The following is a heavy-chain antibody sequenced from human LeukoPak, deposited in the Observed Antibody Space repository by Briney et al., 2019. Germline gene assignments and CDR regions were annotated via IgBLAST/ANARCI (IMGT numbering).Heavy chain of an antibody. CDR1: GYTFTGYY. J-gene: IGHJ5*02. Sequence: ASVKVSCKASGYTFTGYYMHWVRQAPGQGLEWMGWINPNSGGTNYAQKFQDRVTMTRDTSISTAYMELSRLRSDDTAVYYCARDEGQQLPLYWFDPWGQGTLVTVSS. V-gene: IGHV1-2*02. CDR2: INPNSGGT. D-gene: IGHD6-13*01. CDR3: ARDEGQQLPLYWFDP.